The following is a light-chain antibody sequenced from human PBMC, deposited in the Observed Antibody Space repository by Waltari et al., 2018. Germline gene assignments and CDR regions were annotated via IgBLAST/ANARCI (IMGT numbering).Light chain of an antibody. CDR2: GAS. CDR1: QIVSSSY. V-gene: IGKV3-20*01. CDR3: QQYGSSFS. J-gene: IGKJ2*01. Sequence: ELVLTQSPGALSLSPGERATLSCRASQIVSSSYLAWYQQTPGQAPRLLIYGASSRATGIPDRFSGSGSGPDFTLTISRLEPEDFAVYYCQQYGSSFSFGRGTKLEIK.